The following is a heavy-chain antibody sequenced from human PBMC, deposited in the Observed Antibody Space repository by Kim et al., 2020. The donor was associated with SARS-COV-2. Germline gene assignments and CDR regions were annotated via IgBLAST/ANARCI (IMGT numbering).Heavy chain of an antibody. J-gene: IGHJ6*02. V-gene: IGHV1-2*04. D-gene: IGHD3-10*01. CDR2: INPNSGGT. Sequence: ASVKVSCKASGYTFTGYYMHWVRQAPGQGLEWMGWINPNSGGTNYAQKFQGWVTMTRDTSISTAYMELSRLRSDDTAVYYCARDLTKTGYYGSEKYGMDVWGQGTTVTVSS. CDR3: ARDLTKTGYYGSEKYGMDV. CDR1: GYTFTGYY.